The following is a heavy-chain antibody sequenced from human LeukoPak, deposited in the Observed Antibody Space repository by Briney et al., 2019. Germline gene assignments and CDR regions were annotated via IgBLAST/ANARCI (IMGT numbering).Heavy chain of an antibody. J-gene: IGHJ4*02. CDR3: AREEGKQQMEAFDY. CDR2: IGGSSTSI. CDR1: GFTFSTYS. Sequence: GGSLRLSCAASGFTFSTYSMNWVRQAPGKGLEWVSSIGGSSTSIYYAGSVKGRFTISRDNAKNSLYLQMNSLRAEDTAVYYCAREEGKQQMEAFDYWGQGTLVTVSS. D-gene: IGHD6-13*01. V-gene: IGHV3-21*06.